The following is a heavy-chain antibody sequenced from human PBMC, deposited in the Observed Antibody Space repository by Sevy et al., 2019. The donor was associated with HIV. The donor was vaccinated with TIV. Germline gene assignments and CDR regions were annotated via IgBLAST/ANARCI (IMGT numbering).Heavy chain of an antibody. CDR2: ISSSGSTI. J-gene: IGHJ6*02. CDR3: ARDAKKENYYGMDV. CDR1: GFTFSDYY. Sequence: GGSLRLSCAASGFTFSDYYMSWIRQAPGKGLEWVSYISSSGSTIYYADSVKGRFTISRDNAKNSLYLQMNSLRAEDTAVYYCARDAKKENYYGMDVRGQGTTVTVSS. V-gene: IGHV3-11*01.